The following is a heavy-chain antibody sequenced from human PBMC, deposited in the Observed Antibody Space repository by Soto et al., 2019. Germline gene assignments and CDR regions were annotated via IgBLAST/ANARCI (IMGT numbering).Heavy chain of an antibody. V-gene: IGHV3-30*04. J-gene: IGHJ6*02. CDR1: GFAFRTYA. D-gene: IGHD6-19*01. CDR3: ARIEGQWLDPHFYYALDV. CDR2: ISYDGGTK. Sequence: QVQLVESGGGVVQPGRSLRLSCAASGFAFRTYAMHWVRQAPGQGLEWVGGISYDGGTKHNADSVRGRFIMSRDNSEKVLFLEIHSLRSEDTAVYYCARIEGQWLDPHFYYALDVWGRGTAVTVSS.